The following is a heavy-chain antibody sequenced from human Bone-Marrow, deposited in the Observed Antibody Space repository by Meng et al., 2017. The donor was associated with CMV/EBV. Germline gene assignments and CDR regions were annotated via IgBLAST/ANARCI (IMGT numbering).Heavy chain of an antibody. CDR1: GFTFSSYS. CDR3: ASWEAVPAAMADY. V-gene: IGHV3-30*03. CDR2: ISYDGSNK. Sequence: GGSLRLPCAASGFTFSSYSMNWVRQAPGKGLEWVAVISYDGSNKYYADSVKGRFTISRDNSKNTLYLQMNSLRAEDTAVYYCASWEAVPAAMADYWGQGTLVTVSS. J-gene: IGHJ4*02. D-gene: IGHD2-2*01.